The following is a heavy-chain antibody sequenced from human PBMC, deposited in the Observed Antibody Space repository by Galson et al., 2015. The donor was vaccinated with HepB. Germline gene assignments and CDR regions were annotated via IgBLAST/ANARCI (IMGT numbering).Heavy chain of an antibody. CDR1: GGTFSSYT. CDR3: ARGALEGVDKDFDY. J-gene: IGHJ4*02. D-gene: IGHD3-10*01. Sequence: SVKVSCKASGGTFSSYTISWVRQAPGQGLEWMGRIIPILGIANYAQKFQGRVTITADKSTSTAYMELSSLRSEDTAVYYCARGALEGVDKDFDYWGQGTLVTVSS. V-gene: IGHV1-69*02. CDR2: IIPILGIA.